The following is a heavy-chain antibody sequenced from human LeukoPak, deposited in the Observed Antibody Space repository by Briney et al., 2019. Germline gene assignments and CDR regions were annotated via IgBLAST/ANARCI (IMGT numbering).Heavy chain of an antibody. V-gene: IGHV4-34*01. Sequence: SETLSLTCAVYGGSFSGYYWSWIRQPPGKGLEWIGEINHSGSTNYNPSLKSRVTISVDTSKNQFSLKLSSLTAADTAVYYCVRTAGYFDYWGQGTLVTVSS. J-gene: IGHJ4*02. CDR2: INHSGST. CDR1: GGSFSGYY. D-gene: IGHD6-25*01. CDR3: VRTAGYFDY.